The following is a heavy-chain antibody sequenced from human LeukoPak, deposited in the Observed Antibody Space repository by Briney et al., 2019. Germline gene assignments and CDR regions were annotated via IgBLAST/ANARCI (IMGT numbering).Heavy chain of an antibody. CDR1: GYTFTSYH. V-gene: IGHV1-46*01. J-gene: IGHJ6*02. CDR2: INPSGGST. CDR3: ARSTLGV. Sequence: ASVKVSCKASGYTFTSYHIHWVRQAPGQGLERMGIINPSGGSTTYAQKFQGRVNMTRDTSASTVYMELISLRSEDTAVYYCARSTLGVWGQGTTVTVSS.